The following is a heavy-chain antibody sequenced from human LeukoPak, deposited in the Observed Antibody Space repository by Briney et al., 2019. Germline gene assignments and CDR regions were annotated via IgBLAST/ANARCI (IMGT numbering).Heavy chain of an antibody. CDR1: GDSMSGYY. CDR2: IHSSGTT. J-gene: IGHJ4*02. Sequence: SETLSLTCTVSGDSMSGYYWSWIRQPPGKGLEWIAFIHSSGTTNYNPSLKSRVSISVDTSNNQFSLKLSSVTAADTALYYCVRSTGGIAAAVDDSWGQGTLVTVSS. V-gene: IGHV4-4*09. D-gene: IGHD6-13*01. CDR3: VRSTGGIAAAVDDS.